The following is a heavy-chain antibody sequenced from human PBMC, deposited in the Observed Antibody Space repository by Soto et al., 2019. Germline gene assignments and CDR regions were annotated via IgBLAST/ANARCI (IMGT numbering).Heavy chain of an antibody. J-gene: IGHJ4*02. CDR2: IYYSGST. Sequence: SETLSLTCTVSGGSITSSSYYWGWIRQPPGKGLEWIGSIYYSGSTYYNASLNSRVTISVDTSKHQFSLKLSSVTAADTAVYYCARRPPYYFDSWGQGTLVTVSS. CDR1: GGSITSSSYY. CDR3: ARRPPYYFDS. V-gene: IGHV4-39*01.